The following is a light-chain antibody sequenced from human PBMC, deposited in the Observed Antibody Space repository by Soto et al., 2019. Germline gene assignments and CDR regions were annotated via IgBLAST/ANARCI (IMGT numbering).Light chain of an antibody. J-gene: IGLJ2*01. V-gene: IGLV2-23*03. Sequence: QSALTQPASVSGSPGQSITISCTGTSSYVGSYNLVSWYQQHPGEAPKLMIYEGSKRPSGVSNRFSGSKSGNTASLTISGLQAEDEADYYCCSYAGSSTFGVVFGGGTKVTVL. CDR1: SSYVGSYNL. CDR3: CSYAGSSTFGVV. CDR2: EGS.